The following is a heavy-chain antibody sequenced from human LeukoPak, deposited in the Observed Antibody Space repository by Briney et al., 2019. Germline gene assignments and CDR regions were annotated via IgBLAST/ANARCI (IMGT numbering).Heavy chain of an antibody. V-gene: IGHV3-23*01. CDR1: GFTFSSYA. CDR3: ARILGYCSGGSCYQDFDY. J-gene: IGHJ4*02. CDR2: ISGSGGST. Sequence: GGSLRLSCAASGFTFSSYAMSWVRQAPGKGLEWVSAISGSGGSTYYADSVKGRFTISRDNSKNTLYLQMNSLRAEDTAVYYCARILGYCSGGSCYQDFDYWGRGTLVTVSS. D-gene: IGHD2-15*01.